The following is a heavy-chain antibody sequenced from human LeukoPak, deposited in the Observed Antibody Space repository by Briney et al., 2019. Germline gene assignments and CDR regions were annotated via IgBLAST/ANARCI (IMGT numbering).Heavy chain of an antibody. CDR1: GGSISSYY. D-gene: IGHD1-1*01. V-gene: IGHV4-59*01. CDR3: ARMEKGNYYYYMDV. J-gene: IGHJ6*03. Sequence: PSETLSLXCTVSGGSISSYYWSWIRQPPGKGLEWIGYIYYSGSTNYNPSLKSRVTISVDTSKNQFSLKLSSVTAADTAVYYCARMEKGNYYYYMDVWGKGTTVTVSS. CDR2: IYYSGST.